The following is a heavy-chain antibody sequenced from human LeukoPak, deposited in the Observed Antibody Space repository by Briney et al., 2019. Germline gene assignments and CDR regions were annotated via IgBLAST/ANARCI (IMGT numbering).Heavy chain of an antibody. Sequence: PGGSLRLSCAASGFTFRYYSINWVRQAPGKGLEWVSYISASGTTIYYADSVKGRFTISRDNAQNSLYLQMNSLRDEDAAVYYCARDLGSGSNYRYYCGMDVWGQGTTVTVSS. V-gene: IGHV3-48*02. CDR1: GFTFRYYS. CDR2: ISASGTTI. CDR3: ARDLGSGSNYRYYCGMDV. D-gene: IGHD1-26*01. J-gene: IGHJ6*02.